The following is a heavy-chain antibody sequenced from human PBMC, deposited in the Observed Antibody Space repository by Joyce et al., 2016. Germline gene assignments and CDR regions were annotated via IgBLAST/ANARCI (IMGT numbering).Heavy chain of an antibody. CDR3: AKDHRTTGWYIDS. J-gene: IGHJ4*02. CDR2: ISWKSGSI. D-gene: IGHD1-14*01. CDR1: GFTFDDYA. V-gene: IGHV3-9*01. Sequence: EVQLVESGGGLVQPGRSLRLSCAASGFTFDDYAMHWVRQAPGKGLEWVSGISWKSGSIGYADSVKGLFTISRDNAKNSLYLQMNSLRAEDTALYFCAKDHRTTGWYIDSWGQGTLVTVSS.